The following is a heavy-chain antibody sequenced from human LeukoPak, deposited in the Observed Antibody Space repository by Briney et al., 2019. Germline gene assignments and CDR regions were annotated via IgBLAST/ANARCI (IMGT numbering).Heavy chain of an antibody. Sequence: PSETLSLTCAVYGGSFSSYYWSWIRQPPGKGLEWIGEINHSGSTNYNPSLKSRVTISVDTSKNQFSLKLSSVTAADTAVYYCARVKYYYGSGSYWYYFDYWGQGTLVTVSS. CDR1: GGSFSSYY. D-gene: IGHD3-10*01. CDR2: INHSGST. J-gene: IGHJ4*02. V-gene: IGHV4-34*01. CDR3: ARVKYYYGSGSYWYYFDY.